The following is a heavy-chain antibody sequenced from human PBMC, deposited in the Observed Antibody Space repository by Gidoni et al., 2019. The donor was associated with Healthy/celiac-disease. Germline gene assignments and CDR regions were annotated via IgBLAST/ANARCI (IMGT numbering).Heavy chain of an antibody. CDR2: IYPGDSDT. J-gene: IGHJ6*02. CDR1: GYSFTSYW. V-gene: IGHV5-51*01. D-gene: IGHD2-15*01. Sequence: EVQLVQSGAEVKKPGESLKISCKGSGYSFTSYWIGWVRQMPGKGLEWMGIIYPGDSDTRYSPSFQGQVTISADKSISTAYLQWSSLKASDTAMYYCARAVGGCSGGSCYSAGAHYYYYYGMDVWGQGTTVTVSS. CDR3: ARAVGGCSGGSCYSAGAHYYYYYGMDV.